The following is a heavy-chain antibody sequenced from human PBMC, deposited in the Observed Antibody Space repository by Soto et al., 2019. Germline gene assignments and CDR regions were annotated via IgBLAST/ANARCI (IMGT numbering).Heavy chain of an antibody. D-gene: IGHD3-10*01. Sequence: QITLKESGPTLVKPTQTLTLTCTFSGFSLSTSGVGVGWIRQPPGKALEWLALIYWDDDKRYSPSLKSRLTITKDTSKSQGVLTMTTMDPVDTDAYYCAHQYYGSDLDYWGQGTLVTVSS. J-gene: IGHJ4*02. CDR2: IYWDDDK. CDR3: AHQYYGSDLDY. V-gene: IGHV2-5*02. CDR1: GFSLSTSGVG.